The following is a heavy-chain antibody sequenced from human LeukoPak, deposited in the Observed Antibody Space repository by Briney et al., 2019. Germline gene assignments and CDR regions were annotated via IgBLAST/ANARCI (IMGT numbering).Heavy chain of an antibody. Sequence: GGSLRLSCAASGFTSGTYSMSWVRQAPGKGLEWVSTITSGSSLIYYADSVKGRFTSSRDNAKNSLYLQMNSLRAEDTAVYYCAGDSSGWSRDYWGQGTLVIVSS. CDR2: ITSGSSLI. V-gene: IGHV3-21*01. CDR3: AGDSSGWSRDY. J-gene: IGHJ4*02. CDR1: GFTSGTYS. D-gene: IGHD6-19*01.